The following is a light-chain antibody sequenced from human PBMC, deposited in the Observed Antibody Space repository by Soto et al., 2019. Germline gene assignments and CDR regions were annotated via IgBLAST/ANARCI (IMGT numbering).Light chain of an antibody. CDR1: TSNIGAGYD. CDR2: GNN. J-gene: IGLJ2*01. V-gene: IGLV1-40*01. Sequence: QSVLTQPTSVSGAPGQRVTISCTGTTSNIGAGYDAHWYQQFPGTAPKLLIYGNNNRPSGVPDRFSGSKSGTSASLAITGLQAEDEADYFCQSYDSTLTAVVFGGGTKLTVL. CDR3: QSYDSTLTAVV.